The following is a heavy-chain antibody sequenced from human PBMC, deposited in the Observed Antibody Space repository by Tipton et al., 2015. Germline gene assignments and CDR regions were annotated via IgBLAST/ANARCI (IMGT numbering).Heavy chain of an antibody. CDR3: ARARGRHGGLFDS. CDR2: IYHSGST. CDR1: GGSISSSNW. Sequence: TLSLTCAVSGGSISSSNWWSWVRQPPGKGLEWIGEIYHSGSTNYNPSLKSRVTISVDKSKNQFSLKLSSVTAADTAVYYCARARGRHGGLFDSWGQGTLVTVSS. V-gene: IGHV4-4*02. D-gene: IGHD4-23*01. J-gene: IGHJ4*02.